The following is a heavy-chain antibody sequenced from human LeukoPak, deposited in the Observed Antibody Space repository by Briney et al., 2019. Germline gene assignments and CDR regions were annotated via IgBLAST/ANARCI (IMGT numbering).Heavy chain of an antibody. Sequence: GGSLRLSCAASGFTFSSYAMSWVRQAPGKGPEWVAVISYDGSNKYYADSVKGRFTISRDNSKNTLYLQMNSLRAEDTAVYYCAKADDFWSGYYGYWGQGTLVTVSS. CDR1: GFTFSSYA. V-gene: IGHV3-30*18. J-gene: IGHJ4*02. CDR2: ISYDGSNK. CDR3: AKADDFWSGYYGY. D-gene: IGHD3-3*01.